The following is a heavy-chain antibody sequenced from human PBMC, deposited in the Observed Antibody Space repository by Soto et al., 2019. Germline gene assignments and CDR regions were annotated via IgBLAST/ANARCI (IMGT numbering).Heavy chain of an antibody. Sequence: EVQLLESGGGLVQPGGSLRLSCAASGFTFSSYAMRWVRQAPGKGLEWVSAVSGSGGSTYYADSVKGRFTISRDNSKNTLYLQMNSLRAEETAVYSCARRGPGTYFDYWGQGTLVTVSS. CDR3: ARRGPGTYFDY. CDR1: GFTFSSYA. CDR2: VSGSGGST. D-gene: IGHD6-13*01. V-gene: IGHV3-23*01. J-gene: IGHJ4*02.